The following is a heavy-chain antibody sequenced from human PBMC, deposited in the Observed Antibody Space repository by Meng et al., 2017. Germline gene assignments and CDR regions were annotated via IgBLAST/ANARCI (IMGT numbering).Heavy chain of an antibody. CDR1: GYTFTSYG. Sequence: QVQLVQAGAEVKKPGAEVKVSCKASGYTFTSYGMHWVRQAPGKGLEWVAVIWYDGSNKYYADSVKGRFTISRDNSKNTLYLQMNSLRAEDTAVYYCARGFLWFGEDVDYWGQGTLVTVSS. D-gene: IGHD3-10*01. CDR2: IWYDGSNK. V-gene: IGHV3-33*01. J-gene: IGHJ4*02. CDR3: ARGFLWFGEDVDY.